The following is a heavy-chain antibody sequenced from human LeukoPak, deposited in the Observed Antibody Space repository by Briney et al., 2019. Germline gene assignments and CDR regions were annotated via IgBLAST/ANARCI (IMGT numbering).Heavy chain of an antibody. CDR1: GGSISNSYYY. CDR3: ARDRGPGATPTY. CDR2: MYYSGST. Sequence: SETLSLTCTVSGGSISNSYYYWGWIRQPPGKGLEWIGSMYYSGSTYYNPSLKSRVTISVDTSKNQFSLKLSSVTAADTAVYYCARDRGPGATPTYWGQGTLVTVSS. V-gene: IGHV4-39*07. J-gene: IGHJ4*02. D-gene: IGHD1-26*01.